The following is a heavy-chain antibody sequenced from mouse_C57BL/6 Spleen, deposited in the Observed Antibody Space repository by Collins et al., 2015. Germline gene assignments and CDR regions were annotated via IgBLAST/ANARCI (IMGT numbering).Heavy chain of an antibody. Sequence: EVQLVESGGGLVKPGGSLKLSCAASGFTFSDYYMYWVRQTPEKRLEWVATISDGGSYTYYPDSVKGRFTISRDNAKNNLYLQMSSLKSEDTAMYYCARIYRDAMDYWGQGTSVTVSS. D-gene: IGHD2-1*01. V-gene: IGHV5-4*02. CDR3: ARIYRDAMDY. CDR1: GFTFSDYY. J-gene: IGHJ4*01. CDR2: ISDGGSYT.